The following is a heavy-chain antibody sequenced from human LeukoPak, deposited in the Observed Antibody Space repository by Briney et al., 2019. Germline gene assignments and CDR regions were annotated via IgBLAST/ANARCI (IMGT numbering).Heavy chain of an antibody. V-gene: IGHV1-2*06. CDR1: GFTFTGYY. CDR3: ARVRSSGWYVGYPFDY. D-gene: IGHD6-19*01. J-gene: IGHJ4*02. Sequence: GASVKVSCKASGFTFTGYYMHWVRQAPGQGLGWMGRINPNSGGTNYAQKFQGRVTMTRDTSISTAYMELSRLRSDDTAVYYCARVRSSGWYVGYPFDYWGQGTLVTVSS. CDR2: INPNSGGT.